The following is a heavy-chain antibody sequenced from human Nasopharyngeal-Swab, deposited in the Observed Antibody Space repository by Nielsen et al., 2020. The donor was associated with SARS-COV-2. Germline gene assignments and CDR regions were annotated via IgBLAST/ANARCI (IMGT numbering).Heavy chain of an antibody. J-gene: IGHJ6*02. D-gene: IGHD6-6*01. CDR1: GYTFTSYG. V-gene: IGHV1-18*04. CDR3: ARVSNVEYSSMTYYYYGMDV. CDR2: ISAYNGNT. Sequence: ASVKVSCKASGYTFTSYGISWVRQAPGQGLEWMGWISAYNGNTNYAQKLQGRVTMTTDTSTSTAYMELRSLRSYDTAVYYCARVSNVEYSSMTYYYYGMDVWGQGTTVTVSS.